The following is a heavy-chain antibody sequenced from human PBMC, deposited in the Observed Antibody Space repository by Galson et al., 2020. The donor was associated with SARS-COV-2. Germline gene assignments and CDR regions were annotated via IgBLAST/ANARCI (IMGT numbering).Heavy chain of an antibody. CDR1: GYTFTGHY. Sequence: ASVKVSCKASGYTFTGHYMHWVRQAPGQGLEWMGWINPNSGGTNYAQKFQGWVTMTRDTSISTAYMELSRLRSDDTAVYYCARAGPRGADNYYYYMDVWGKGTTVTVSS. CDR2: INPNSGGT. D-gene: IGHD1-26*01. V-gene: IGHV1-2*04. J-gene: IGHJ6*03. CDR3: ARAGPRGADNYYYYMDV.